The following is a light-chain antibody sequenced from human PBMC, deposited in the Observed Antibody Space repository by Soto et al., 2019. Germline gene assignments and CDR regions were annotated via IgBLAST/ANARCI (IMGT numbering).Light chain of an antibody. J-gene: IGKJ4*01. V-gene: IGKV1-5*01. CDR1: QSISRW. CDR3: QQYNSWSRVT. CDR2: DAS. Sequence: DIQMTQSPSTLSASVGDRVTITSLASQSISRWLAWYQQKPGKAPKLLLYDASSLESGVPSRFSGSRSGTEFTLTISSLQPDDFATYHCQQYNSWSRVTFGGGTQGEIK.